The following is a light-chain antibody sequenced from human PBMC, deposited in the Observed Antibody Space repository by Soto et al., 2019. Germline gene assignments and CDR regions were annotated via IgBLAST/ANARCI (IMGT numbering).Light chain of an antibody. CDR3: QSYDSSLSSYV. J-gene: IGLJ1*01. CDR1: GSKIGAGHD. Sequence: QSVLTQAPSVSGAPGQGFTISGTVIGSKIGAGHDVHWYQQLPGTAPKLLIFGNINRPSGVPDRFSGSKSGTSASLAITGLQAEDEADYYCQSYDSSLSSYVFGTGTKV. CDR2: GNI. V-gene: IGLV1-40*01.